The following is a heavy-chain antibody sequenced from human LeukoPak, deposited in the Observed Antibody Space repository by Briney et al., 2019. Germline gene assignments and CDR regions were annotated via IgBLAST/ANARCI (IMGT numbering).Heavy chain of an antibody. V-gene: IGHV3-11*06. CDR3: ARRSIATAGTIIDS. J-gene: IGHJ4*02. Sequence: PGGSLRLSCAASGFTFSDYYMSWIRQAPGKGLEWVSYISGSGSYTNYADYVKGRFTISRDNAKNSLHLQMNSLRAEDTAVYYCARRSIATAGTIIDSWGQGTLVTVSS. CDR2: ISGSGSYT. D-gene: IGHD6-13*01. CDR1: GFTFSDYY.